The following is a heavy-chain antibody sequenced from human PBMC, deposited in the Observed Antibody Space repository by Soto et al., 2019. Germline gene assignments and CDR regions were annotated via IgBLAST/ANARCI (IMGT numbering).Heavy chain of an antibody. J-gene: IGHJ4*02. CDR3: ARENGLVVTATHTFDY. CDR1: GFTFSSYS. Sequence: EVQLVESGGGLVKPGGSLRLSCAASGFTFSSYSMNWVRQAPGKGLEWVSSISSSSSYIYYADSVKGRFTISRDNAKNSLYLQMNSLRADDTAVYYCARENGLVVTATHTFDYWGQGTLVTVSS. V-gene: IGHV3-21*01. D-gene: IGHD2-21*02. CDR2: ISSSSSYI.